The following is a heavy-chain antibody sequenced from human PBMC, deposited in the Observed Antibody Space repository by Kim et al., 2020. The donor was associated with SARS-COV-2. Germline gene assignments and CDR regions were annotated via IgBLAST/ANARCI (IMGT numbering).Heavy chain of an antibody. Sequence: GGSLRLSCAASGFTFETYEMVWVRQAPGKGPEWLSYVSSTGYTIYYADSVKGRFTISRDNAKNSLYLQMNSLRAEDTAFYYCARGKGPGPYLDYWGQGTLVTVSS. J-gene: IGHJ4*02. CDR3: ARGKGPGPYLDY. CDR1: GFTFETYE. CDR2: VSSTGYTI. V-gene: IGHV3-48*03.